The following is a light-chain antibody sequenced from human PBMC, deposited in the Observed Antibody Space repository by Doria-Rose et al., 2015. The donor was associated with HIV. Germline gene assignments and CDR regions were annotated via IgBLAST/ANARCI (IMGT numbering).Light chain of an antibody. Sequence: TRSPESLGMSLGERATLNCKSNQSLLYTSKNYLAWYQQKPGQPPNLLIYWASTRQSGVPARFSGSGSGTDFTLTTSSLEAEDVAVYYCQQYYDTPSFGPGTTVDIK. CDR1: QSLLYTSKNY. V-gene: IGKV4-1*01. CDR2: WAS. J-gene: IGKJ3*01. CDR3: QQYYDTPS.